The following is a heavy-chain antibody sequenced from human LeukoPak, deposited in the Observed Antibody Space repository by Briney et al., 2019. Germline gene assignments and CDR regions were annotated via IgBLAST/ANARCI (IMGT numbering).Heavy chain of an antibody. V-gene: IGHV4-59*01. CDR3: ARVGDSSGYSVLDS. J-gene: IGHJ4*02. Sequence: SEALSLTCTVSGGYISGYYWSWIRRPPGKGLEWIGHIYYSGSADYNASLKSRATMFVDTSKNELSLTLRSVTAADTAVYYCARVGDSSGYSVLDSWGQGTLVTVSS. CDR2: IYYSGSA. CDR1: GGYISGYY. D-gene: IGHD3-22*01.